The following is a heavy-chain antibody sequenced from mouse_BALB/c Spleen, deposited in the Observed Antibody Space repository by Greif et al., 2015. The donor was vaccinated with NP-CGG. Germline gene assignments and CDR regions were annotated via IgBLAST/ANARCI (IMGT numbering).Heavy chain of an antibody. D-gene: IGHD3-3*01. CDR2: IDPANGNT. V-gene: IGHV14-3*02. CDR1: GFNIKDTY. Sequence: EVQLQESGAELVKPGASVKLSCTASGFNIKDTYMHWVKQRPEQGLEWIGRIDPANGNTKYDPKFQGKATITADTSPNTAYLQLSSLTSEDTAVYYCAGTYFDYWGQGTTLTVSS. CDR3: AGTYFDY. J-gene: IGHJ2*01.